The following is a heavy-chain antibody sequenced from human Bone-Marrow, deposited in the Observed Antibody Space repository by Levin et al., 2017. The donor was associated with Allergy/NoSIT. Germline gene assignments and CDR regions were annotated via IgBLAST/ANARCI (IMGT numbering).Heavy chain of an antibody. CDR3: ARSLIYYDSSGYVDY. CDR1: GGSISSYY. Sequence: PSETLSLTCTVSGGSISSYYWSWIRQPPGKGLEWIGYIYYSGSTNYNPSLKSRVTISVDTSKNQFSLKLSSVTAADTAVYYCARSLIYYDSSGYVDYWGQGTLVTVSS. D-gene: IGHD3-22*01. J-gene: IGHJ4*02. CDR2: IYYSGST. V-gene: IGHV4-59*01.